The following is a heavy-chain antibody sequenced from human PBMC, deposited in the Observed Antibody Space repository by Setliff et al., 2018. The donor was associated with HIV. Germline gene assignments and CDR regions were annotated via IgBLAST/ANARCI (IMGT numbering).Heavy chain of an antibody. J-gene: IGHJ4*02. V-gene: IGHV3-74*01. CDR1: GFTFATYA. Sequence: PGGSLRLSCAASGFTFATYAMSWVRQAPGKGLVWVSRITADGGGTNYADSVKGRFTISRDNAKNTVYLQMNSLRAEDTAVYYCTRDREWELESLDYWGQGTLVTVSS. CDR3: TRDREWELESLDY. CDR2: ITADGGGT. D-gene: IGHD1-26*01.